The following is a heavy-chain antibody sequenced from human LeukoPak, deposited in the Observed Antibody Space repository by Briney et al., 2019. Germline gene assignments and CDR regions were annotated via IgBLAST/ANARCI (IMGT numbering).Heavy chain of an antibody. Sequence: GGSLRLSCAASGFTLSSYWMHWVRQAPGKGLVWVSRINFDGSSISYADSVKGRFTISRDNAKNTLYLQMNSLRAEDTAVYYCAREEVDTAMALSGAFDYWGQGTLVTVSS. CDR3: AREEVDTAMALSGAFDY. CDR1: GFTLSSYW. V-gene: IGHV3-74*01. CDR2: INFDGSSI. D-gene: IGHD5-18*01. J-gene: IGHJ4*02.